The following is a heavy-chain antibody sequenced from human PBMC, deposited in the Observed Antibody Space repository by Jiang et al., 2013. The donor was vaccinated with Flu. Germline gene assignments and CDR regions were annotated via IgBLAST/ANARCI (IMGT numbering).Heavy chain of an antibody. D-gene: IGHD6-13*01. J-gene: IGHJ4*02. CDR2: FYYSGST. V-gene: IGHV4-39*07. CDR1: GGSISSSTYY. CDR3: ARLAVPGIAAAGPGH. Sequence: LLKPSETLSLTCTVSGGSISSSTYYWGWIRQPPGKGLESIGSFYYSGSTYYNPSLKSRLTISVDTSKNQFSLKLNSVTAADTAVYYCARLAVPGIAAAGPGHWGQGTLVTVSS.